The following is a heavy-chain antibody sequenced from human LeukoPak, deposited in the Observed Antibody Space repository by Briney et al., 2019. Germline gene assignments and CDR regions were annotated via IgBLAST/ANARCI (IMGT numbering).Heavy chain of an antibody. J-gene: IGHJ4*02. CDR3: AKDGIAAATDY. CDR1: GFTFSSYE. V-gene: IGHV3-48*03. D-gene: IGHD6-13*01. Sequence: GGSLRLSCAASGFTFSSYEMNWVRQAPGKGLEWVSYISQSGNTVYYADSVKGRFTISRDNAKNSLYLQMNSLRAEDTAVYYCAKDGIAAATDYWGQGTLVTVSS. CDR2: ISQSGNTV.